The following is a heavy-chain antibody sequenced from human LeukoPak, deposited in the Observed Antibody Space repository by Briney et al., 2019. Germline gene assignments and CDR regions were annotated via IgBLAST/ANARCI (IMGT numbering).Heavy chain of an antibody. CDR3: ARQLMVRGVIGWFDP. V-gene: IGHV4-39*01. Sequence: SETLSLTCTVSGGSISSSNFYWGWIRQPPGKGLEWIGSLYYSESTYYNPSLKSRVTISVDTSKDQFSLKLSSVTAADTAVYYCARQLMVRGVIGWFDPWGQGILVTVSS. J-gene: IGHJ5*02. CDR2: LYYSEST. D-gene: IGHD3-10*01. CDR1: GGSISSSNFY.